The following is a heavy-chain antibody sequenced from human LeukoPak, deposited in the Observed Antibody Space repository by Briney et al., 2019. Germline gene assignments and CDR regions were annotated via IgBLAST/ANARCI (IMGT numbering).Heavy chain of an antibody. D-gene: IGHD1-1*01. CDR1: GGSISSYY. V-gene: IGHV4-59*08. CDR2: IYYSGST. Sequence: SETLSLTCTVSGGSISSYYWSWIRQPPGKGLEWIGYIYYSGSTNYNPSLKRRVTISVDTSKNQFSLKLSSVTAADTAVYYCARWSGWNDPYYFDYWGQGTLVTVSS. J-gene: IGHJ4*02. CDR3: ARWSGWNDPYYFDY.